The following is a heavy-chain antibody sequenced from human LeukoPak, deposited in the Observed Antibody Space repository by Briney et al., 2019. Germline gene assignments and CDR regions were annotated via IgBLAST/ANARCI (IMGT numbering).Heavy chain of an antibody. D-gene: IGHD2-21*02. CDR2: ISGSGGST. J-gene: IGHJ4*02. V-gene: IGHV3-23*01. CDR3: AKYPDIVVLTAPNLDY. Sequence: PGGSLRLSCAASGFTFSSYAMSWVRQAPGKGLEWVSAISGSGGSTYYADSVKGRFTISRDNSKNTLYLQMNSLRAEDTAVYYCAKYPDIVVLTAPNLDYWGQGTLVTVSS. CDR1: GFTFSSYA.